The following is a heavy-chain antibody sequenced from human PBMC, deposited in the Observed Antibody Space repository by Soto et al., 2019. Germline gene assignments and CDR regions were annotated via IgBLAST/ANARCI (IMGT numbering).Heavy chain of an antibody. J-gene: IGHJ6*02. D-gene: IGHD3-3*01. CDR1: GGSINTGDYY. V-gene: IGHV4-30-4*01. CDR3: ARGVDFEGFSPYGMDV. Sequence: SETLSLTCTVSGGSINTGDYYWTWIRQPRGKGLEWIGYIYYSGTTYYNPSLKSRVSLSLDTSKNHFSLRLTSVTAADTAVYYCARGVDFEGFSPYGMDVWGPGTTVTVSS. CDR2: IYYSGTT.